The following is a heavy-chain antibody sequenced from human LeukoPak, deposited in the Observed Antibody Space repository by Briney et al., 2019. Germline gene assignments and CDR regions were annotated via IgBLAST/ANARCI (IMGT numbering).Heavy chain of an antibody. CDR2: ISDGAATT. CDR3: AKGGRAVSTTYYFDY. Sequence: GASLRLSCAASGFTFCSYAMTWVRQAPGKGLEGGSIISDGAATTFYADSVKGRFTISRDNSKNTLYLQVNSLRAEDTAVYYCAKGGRAVSTTYYFDYWGQGTLVTVSS. D-gene: IGHD4-11*01. J-gene: IGHJ4*02. CDR1: GFTFCSYA. V-gene: IGHV3-23*01.